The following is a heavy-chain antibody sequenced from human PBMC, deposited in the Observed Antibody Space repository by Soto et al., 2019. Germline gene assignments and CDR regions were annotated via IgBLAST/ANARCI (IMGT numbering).Heavy chain of an antibody. CDR2: IGSVGGDT. CDR3: VKDRMAYNSVWDPFDI. CDR1: GFTFYSYA. J-gene: IGHJ3*02. V-gene: IGHV3-23*01. D-gene: IGHD1-20*01. Sequence: GGSLRLSCAASGFTFYSYAMSWVRQAPGKGLEWVSTIGSVGGDTYYADSVKGRFTISRDDSKNTLLLQMNSLRAEDTAVYYCVKDRMAYNSVWDPFDIWGQGTMVTVSS.